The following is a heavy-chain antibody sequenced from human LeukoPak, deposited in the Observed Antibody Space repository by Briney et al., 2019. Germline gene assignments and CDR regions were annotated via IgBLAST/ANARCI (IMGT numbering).Heavy chain of an antibody. V-gene: IGHV4-4*07. CDR1: GGSISSYY. J-gene: IGHJ4*02. CDR2: IYTSGST. Sequence: SETLSLTCTASGGSISSYYWSWIRQPAGKGLEWIGRIYTSGSTNYNPSLKSRVTMSVDTSKNQFSLKLSPVTAADTAVYYCARDEYSSSSFDYWGQGTLVTVSS. D-gene: IGHD6-6*01. CDR3: ARDEYSSSSFDY.